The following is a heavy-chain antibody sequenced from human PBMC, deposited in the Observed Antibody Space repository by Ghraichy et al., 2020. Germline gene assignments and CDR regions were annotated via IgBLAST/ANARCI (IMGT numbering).Heavy chain of an antibody. Sequence: GSLRLSCAVYGGSFSGYYWSWIRQPPGKGLEWIGEINHSGSTNYNPSLKSRVTISVDTSKNQFSLKLSSVTAADTAVYYCARGPHLACSGGSCYTRYYYYYYGMDVWGQGTTVTVSS. CDR1: GGSFSGYY. CDR3: ARGPHLACSGGSCYTRYYYYYYGMDV. CDR2: INHSGST. J-gene: IGHJ6*02. V-gene: IGHV4-34*01. D-gene: IGHD2-15*01.